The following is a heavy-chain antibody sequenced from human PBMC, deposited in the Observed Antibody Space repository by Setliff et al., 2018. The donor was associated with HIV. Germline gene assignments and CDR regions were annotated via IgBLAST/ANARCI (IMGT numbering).Heavy chain of an antibody. V-gene: IGHV4-38-2*01. CDR3: ARHKTHDYDGNSVYFDC. J-gene: IGHJ4*02. CDR2: IYHTGDT. Sequence: PSETLSLTCVVSGYSISNTGHYWGWIRQPPGKGLEWIGSIYHTGDTYDNPSLKNRVTISRDTSKDRFSLNLRSVTAADTAIYYCARHKTHDYDGNSVYFDCWGQGILVTVSS. CDR1: GYSISNTGHY. D-gene: IGHD4-17*01.